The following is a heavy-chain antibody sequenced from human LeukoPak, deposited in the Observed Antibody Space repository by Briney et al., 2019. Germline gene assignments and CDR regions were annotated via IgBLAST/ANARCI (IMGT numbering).Heavy chain of an antibody. D-gene: IGHD4-11*01. CDR2: IVVGSGHT. CDR3: AADTLQVGS. Sequence: ASVKVSCKASGFTFTNSAMQWVRQARGQRLEWIGWIVVGSGHTNYAQKFQERVTITRDMSTSTVYMELNSLKLEDTAVYYCAADTLQVGSWGQGTLVTVSS. V-gene: IGHV1-58*02. J-gene: IGHJ4*02. CDR1: GFTFTNSA.